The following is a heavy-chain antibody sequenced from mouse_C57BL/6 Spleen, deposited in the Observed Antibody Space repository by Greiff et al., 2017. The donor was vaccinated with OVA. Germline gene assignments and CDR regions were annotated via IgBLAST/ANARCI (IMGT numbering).Heavy chain of an antibody. J-gene: IGHJ3*01. CDR1: GYAFTNYL. D-gene: IGHD2-5*01. CDR2: INPGSGGT. Sequence: QVQLQQSGAELVRPGTSVKVSCKASGYAFTNYLIEWVKQRPGQGLEWIGVINPGSGGTNYNEKFKGKAKLTADKSSSTAYMQLSSLTSEDSAVYFCASGETYYSNYGGFAYWGQGTLVTVSA. CDR3: ASGETYYSNYGGFAY. V-gene: IGHV1-54*01.